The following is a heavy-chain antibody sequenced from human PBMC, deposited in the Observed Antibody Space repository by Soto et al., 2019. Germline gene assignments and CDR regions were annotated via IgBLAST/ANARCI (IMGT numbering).Heavy chain of an antibody. CDR1: GYTFTNYG. J-gene: IGHJ4*02. V-gene: IGHV1-18*01. CDR3: ARVRRAHDIDDY. D-gene: IGHD3-9*01. CDR2: SSTRNGNA. Sequence: ASVTVSCQASGYTFTNYGIHWVRQAPGQGLAWLGWSSTRNGNANYVQKLQGRVNLHTDTSTNTAYMALRSLTSDHTAVHHCARVRRAHDIDDYWGQGTLVTVSS.